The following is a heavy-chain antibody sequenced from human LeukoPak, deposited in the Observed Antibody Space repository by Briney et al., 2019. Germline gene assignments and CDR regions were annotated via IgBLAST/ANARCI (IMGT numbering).Heavy chain of an antibody. CDR1: GGSISSYY. CDR2: IYYSGST. V-gene: IGHV4-59*01. Sequence: SETLSLTCTVSGGSISSYYWSWIRQPPGKGLEWIGYIYYSGSTNYNPSPKSRVTISVDTSKNQFSLKLSSETAADTAVYYCARDQRGMDVWGQGTTVTVSS. J-gene: IGHJ6*02. CDR3: ARDQRGMDV. D-gene: IGHD6-25*01.